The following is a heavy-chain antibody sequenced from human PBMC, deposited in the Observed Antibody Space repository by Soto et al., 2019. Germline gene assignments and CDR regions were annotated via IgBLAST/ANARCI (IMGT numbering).Heavy chain of an antibody. CDR3: ASGVTFGGVIVNLDY. CDR1: GYTFTSYG. J-gene: IGHJ4*02. V-gene: IGHV1-18*01. Sequence: ASVKVSCKASGYTFTSYGISWVRQAPGQGLEWMGWISAYNGNTNYAQKLQGRVTMTTDTSTSTAYMELRSLRSDDTAVDYCASGVTFGGVIVNLDYWGQGTLVTVSX. CDR2: ISAYNGNT. D-gene: IGHD3-16*02.